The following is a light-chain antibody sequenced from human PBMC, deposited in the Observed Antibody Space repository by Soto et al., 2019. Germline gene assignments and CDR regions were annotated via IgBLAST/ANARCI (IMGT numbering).Light chain of an antibody. J-gene: IGKJ1*01. CDR3: QQSYSVWWT. CDR2: STS. V-gene: IGKV1-39*01. CDR1: QSISSF. Sequence: DIQMTQSPSSLSASVGDRVTVSCRASQSISSFLNWFQQKPGKAPKLLIYSTSHLQNGVPSRFSGSGSGTNFTLTIDSLQPEDVATYYCQQSYSVWWTFGQGTKVDIK.